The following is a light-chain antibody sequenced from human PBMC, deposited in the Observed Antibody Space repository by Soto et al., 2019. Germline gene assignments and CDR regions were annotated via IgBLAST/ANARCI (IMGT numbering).Light chain of an antibody. V-gene: IGLV1-47*01. J-gene: IGLJ2*01. CDR1: SSNIGSNY. Sequence: QSVLTQPPSASGTPGQMVTMSCSGSSSNIGSNYVYWYQQLPGTAPKLLIYKNNQRPSGVPDRFSGSKSGTSAYLAISGLRSEDEADYFCAAWDDSLSGHVVFGGGTQLTVL. CDR3: AAWDDSLSGHVV. CDR2: KNN.